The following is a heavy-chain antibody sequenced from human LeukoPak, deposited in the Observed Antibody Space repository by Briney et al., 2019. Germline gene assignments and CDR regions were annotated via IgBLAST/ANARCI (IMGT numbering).Heavy chain of an antibody. D-gene: IGHD3-9*01. J-gene: IGHJ4*02. CDR2: IIPIFGTA. Sequence: SVKVSCKASGGTFSSYAISWVRQAPGQGLEWMGGIIPIFGTANYAQKFQGRVTITADESTSTAYMELSSLRSEDTAVYYCAKGNYDILTGMLDYWGQGTLVTVSS. CDR1: GGTFSSYA. V-gene: IGHV1-69*13. CDR3: AKGNYDILTGMLDY.